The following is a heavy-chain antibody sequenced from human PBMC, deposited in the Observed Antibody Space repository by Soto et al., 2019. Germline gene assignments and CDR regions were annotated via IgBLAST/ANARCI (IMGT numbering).Heavy chain of an antibody. CDR1: GLAVSGTD. J-gene: IGHJ4*02. CDR3: ASDSSDYFYS. Sequence: PGGSLRLSCEASGLAVSGTDMSWVRQAPGKRLEWVSSSSSGGGTDYADSVKGRFTVSRDTSRNTLYLQMNNLRVEDTAVYYCASDSSDYFYSWGQGTLVTVPQ. D-gene: IGHD3-10*01. CDR2: SSSGGGT. V-gene: IGHV3-66*01.